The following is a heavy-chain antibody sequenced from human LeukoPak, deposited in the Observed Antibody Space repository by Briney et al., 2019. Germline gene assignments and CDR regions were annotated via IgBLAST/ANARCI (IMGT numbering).Heavy chain of an antibody. V-gene: IGHV1-18*01. CDR1: GYTFTSYG. CDR2: ISAYNGNT. J-gene: IGHJ4*02. CDR3: ASGDMLGGPKTNFDY. D-gene: IGHD2-8*01. Sequence: GASVKVSCKASGYTFTSYGISWVRQAPGQGLEWMGWISAYNGNTNYAQKLQGGVTMTTDTSTSTAYMELRSLRSDDTAVYYCASGDMLGGPKTNFDYWGQGTLVTVSS.